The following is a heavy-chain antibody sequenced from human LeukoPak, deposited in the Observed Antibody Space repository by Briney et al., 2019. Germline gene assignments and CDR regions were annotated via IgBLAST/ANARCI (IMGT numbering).Heavy chain of an antibody. CDR2: IYPGDSDT. CDR3: ARAGYCSSTSCQTYYYYMDV. J-gene: IGHJ6*03. Sequence: LGESLKISCKGSGYSFTSYWIGWVRQMPGEGPEWMGIIYPGDSDTRYSPSFQGQVTISADKSISTAYLQWSSLKASDTAMYYCARAGYCSSTSCQTYYYYMDVWGKGTTVTVSS. CDR1: GYSFTSYW. D-gene: IGHD2-2*01. V-gene: IGHV5-51*01.